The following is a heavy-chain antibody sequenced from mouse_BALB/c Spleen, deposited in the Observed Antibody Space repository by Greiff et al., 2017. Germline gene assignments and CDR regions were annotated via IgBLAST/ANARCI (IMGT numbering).Heavy chain of an antibody. V-gene: IGHV1S81*02. CDR3: TRGGLRRGAWFAY. J-gene: IGHJ3*01. Sequence: VKLQESGAELVKPGASVKLSCKASGYTFTSYYMYWVKQRPGQGLEWIGGINPSNGGTNFNEKFKSKATLTVDKSSSTAYMQLSSLTSEDSAVYYCTRGGLRRGAWFAYWGQGTLVTVSA. D-gene: IGHD2-4*01. CDR2: INPSNGGT. CDR1: GYTFTSYY.